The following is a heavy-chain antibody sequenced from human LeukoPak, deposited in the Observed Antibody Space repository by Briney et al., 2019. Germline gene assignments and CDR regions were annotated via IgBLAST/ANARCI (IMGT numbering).Heavy chain of an antibody. CDR3: ARALPSSWYYFDY. CDR1: GFTLITYE. V-gene: IGHV3-48*03. D-gene: IGHD6-13*01. CDR2: ISSSGSV. J-gene: IGHJ4*02. Sequence: GGSLRLSCAASGFTLITYEMNWVRQAPGEGLEWVSYISSSGSVYYADSVKGRFTISRDNAKNSLYLQMNSLTAEDTAVYYCARALPSSWYYFDYWGQGTLVTVSS.